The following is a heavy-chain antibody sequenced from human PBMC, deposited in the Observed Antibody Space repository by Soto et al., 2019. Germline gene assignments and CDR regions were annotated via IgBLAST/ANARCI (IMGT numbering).Heavy chain of an antibody. CDR2: IYPGGATT. D-gene: IGHD6-6*01. CDR1: GYAFTAYY. J-gene: IGHJ4*02. CDR3: ARLVTETPPYHFDY. Sequence: QVQLVQSGAEVKKPGASVRLSCKAPGYAFTAYYVHWVRQAPGQGPEWMGVIYPGGATTSYGQKFRGRVTMTRDTSTSTVYMDLISLTSEDTAVYFCARLVTETPPYHFDYWGQGTLVIVSS. V-gene: IGHV1-46*01.